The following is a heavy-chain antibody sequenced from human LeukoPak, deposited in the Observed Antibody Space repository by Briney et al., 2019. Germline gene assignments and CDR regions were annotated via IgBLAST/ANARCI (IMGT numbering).Heavy chain of an antibody. V-gene: IGHV3-21*01. D-gene: IGHD1-26*01. CDR2: ISSSSSYI. CDR3: ARGRGLGTNYFDY. J-gene: IGHJ4*02. CDR1: GFTFSSYS. Sequence: PGGSLRLPCAASGFTFSSYSMNWVRQAPGKGLEWVSSISSSSSYIYYADSVKGRFTISRDNAKNSLYLQMNSLRAEDTAVYYCARGRGLGTNYFDYWGQGTLVTVSS.